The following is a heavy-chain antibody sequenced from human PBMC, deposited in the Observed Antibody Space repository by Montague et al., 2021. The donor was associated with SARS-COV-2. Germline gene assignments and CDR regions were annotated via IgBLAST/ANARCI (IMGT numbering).Heavy chain of an antibody. J-gene: IGHJ6*02. CDR2: ISSSGSTI. V-gene: IGHV3-48*03. Sequence: SLRLSCAASGFTFSSYEMNWVRQAPGKGLGWVTYISSSGSTIYYADSVKGRFTISRDNAKNSLYLQMNSLRAEDTAVYYCARNRPWIQLWSYYYYGMDVWGQGTTVTVSS. D-gene: IGHD5-18*01. CDR1: GFTFSSYE. CDR3: ARNRPWIQLWSYYYYGMDV.